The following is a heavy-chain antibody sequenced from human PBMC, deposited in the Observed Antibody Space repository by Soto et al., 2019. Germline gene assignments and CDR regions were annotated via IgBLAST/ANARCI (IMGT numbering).Heavy chain of an antibody. CDR2: ISGSGGST. Sequence: EVQLLESGGGLVQPGGSLRLSCAASGFTFSSYAMSWVRQAPGKGRGWVSAISGSGGSTYYADSVKGRFTISRDNSKNTLYLHTNSLRAEDTAVYYCAKAPALMVRGVANRFDPWGQGTLVTVSS. CDR3: AKAPALMVRGVANRFDP. V-gene: IGHV3-23*01. D-gene: IGHD3-10*01. CDR1: GFTFSSYA. J-gene: IGHJ5*02.